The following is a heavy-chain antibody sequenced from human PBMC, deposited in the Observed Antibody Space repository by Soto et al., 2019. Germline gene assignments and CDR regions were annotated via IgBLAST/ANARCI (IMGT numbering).Heavy chain of an antibody. CDR2: IYYSGST. CDR1: GGSISSGGYY. CDR3: ARGSPTNDDEALDY. Sequence: QVQLQESGPGLVKPSQTLSLTCTVSGGSISSGGYYWSWIRQHQGKGLEWIGHIYYSGSTYYNPSLNCQVTISVHTSKNQFSLKLSSVTVADTAVYYCARGSPTNDDEALDYCVQGTLVTVSS. J-gene: IGHJ4*02. V-gene: IGHV4-31*01. D-gene: IGHD1-1*01.